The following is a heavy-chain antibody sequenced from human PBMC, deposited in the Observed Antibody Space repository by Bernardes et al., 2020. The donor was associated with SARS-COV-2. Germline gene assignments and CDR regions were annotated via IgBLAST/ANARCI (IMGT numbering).Heavy chain of an antibody. CDR1: GGSVSSGSYY. CDR3: ARDLVCSGGSGRQAADYYGMDV. J-gene: IGHJ6*02. D-gene: IGHD2-15*01. CDR2: IYYSANT. Sequence: SETLSLTCTVSGGSVSSGSYYWSWNRQPPGKGLEWIGYIYYSANTTYNPSLKSRVTISVDTSKNQLPLKLRTVTAADTAVYYCARDLVCSGGSGRQAADYYGMDVWGQGTTFTVPS. V-gene: IGHV4-61*01.